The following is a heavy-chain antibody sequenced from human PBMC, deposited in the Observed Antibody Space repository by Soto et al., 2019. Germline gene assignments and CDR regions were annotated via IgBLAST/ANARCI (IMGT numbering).Heavy chain of an antibody. D-gene: IGHD2-8*02. CDR1: GFSLSNNRVG. J-gene: IGHJ4*02. V-gene: IGHV2-5*02. CDR3: AHSPAECPGPGCAYFDY. Sequence: QITLKESGPTLVKPTQTLTLTCTLSGFSLSNNRVGVGWIRQPPGKALEWLTLIYGDDNKHYSPSLKTRLTITSDTSKTQVVLTMTNLDPVDTATYYCAHSPAECPGPGCAYFDYWGLGTLVTVSS. CDR2: IYGDDNK.